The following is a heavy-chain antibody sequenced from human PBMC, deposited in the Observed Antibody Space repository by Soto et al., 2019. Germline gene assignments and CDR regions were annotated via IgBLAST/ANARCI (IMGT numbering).Heavy chain of an antibody. CDR2: VFYSGST. J-gene: IGHJ4*02. CDR1: GGSISSSSYY. V-gene: IGHV4-39*01. Sequence: SETLSLTCTVSGGSISSSSYYWGWIRQPPGKGLEWIGNVFYSGSTYYKSSLKSRVTISVDTSKNQFSLKLSSVTAADTAVYYCARLTHRSGYSYGYDFWGQGTLVTVSS. CDR3: ARLTHRSGYSYGYDF. D-gene: IGHD5-18*01.